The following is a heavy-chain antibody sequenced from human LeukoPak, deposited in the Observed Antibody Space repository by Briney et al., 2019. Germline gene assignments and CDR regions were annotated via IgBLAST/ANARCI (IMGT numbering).Heavy chain of an antibody. CDR3: ARDTMVRGVMGLDGMDV. CDR1: GFTFSDYY. J-gene: IGHJ6*02. V-gene: IGHV3-11*01. CDR2: ISSSGSTI. Sequence: TGGSQRLSCAASGFTFSDYYMSWIRQAPRRGLEWVSYISSSGSTIYYADSVKGRFTISRDNAKNSLYLQMNSPRAGDTAVYYCARDTMVRGVMGLDGMDVWGQGTTVTVSS. D-gene: IGHD3-10*01.